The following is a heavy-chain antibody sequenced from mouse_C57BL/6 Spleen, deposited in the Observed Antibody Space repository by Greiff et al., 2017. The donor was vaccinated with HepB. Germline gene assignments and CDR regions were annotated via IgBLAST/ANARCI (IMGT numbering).Heavy chain of an antibody. D-gene: IGHD1-1*01. V-gene: IGHV1-22*01. J-gene: IGHJ1*03. CDR2: INPNNGGT. CDR1: GYTFTDYN. CDR3: ASYGSSSYWYFDV. Sequence: VQLQQSGPELVKPGASVKMSCKASGYTFTDYNMHWVKQSHGKSLEWIGYINPNNGGTSYNQKFKGKATLTVNKSSSTAYMELRSLTSEYSAVYYCASYGSSSYWYFDVWGTGTTVTVSS.